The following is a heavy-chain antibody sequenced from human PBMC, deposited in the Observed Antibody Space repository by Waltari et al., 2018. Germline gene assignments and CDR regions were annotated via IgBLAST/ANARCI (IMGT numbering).Heavy chain of an antibody. CDR3: ARGEVQLLYYYGVDV. V-gene: IGHV3-30*01. CDR2: TSHDGSQK. Sequence: QVQLVESGGGLVQPGRSLTLSCAGSGFTFSRYVIHWVRKAPGKGLEWLAVTSHDGSQKFYAASVKGRFTISRDNSKNTAFLQMDSLRDEDTSVYYCARGEVQLLYYYGVDVWGQGTTVTVSS. D-gene: IGHD1-1*01. CDR1: GFTFSRYV. J-gene: IGHJ6*02.